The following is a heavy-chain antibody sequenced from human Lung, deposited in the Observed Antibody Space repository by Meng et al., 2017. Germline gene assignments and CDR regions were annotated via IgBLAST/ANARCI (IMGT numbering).Heavy chain of an antibody. CDR1: GFSFSSYA. Sequence: EVRLWGSGGGRVQPGGSLRLSCAALGFSFSSYAMSWVRHAPGKGLEWVSALSGGGFTTYYADSVKGRFAISRHNSKNTLYLQMNSLRAEDTALYYCAKYSYGLGDYLDYWGQGALVTVSS. CDR2: LSGGGFTT. CDR3: AKYSYGLGDYLDY. V-gene: IGHV3-23*01. J-gene: IGHJ4*02. D-gene: IGHD3-10*01.